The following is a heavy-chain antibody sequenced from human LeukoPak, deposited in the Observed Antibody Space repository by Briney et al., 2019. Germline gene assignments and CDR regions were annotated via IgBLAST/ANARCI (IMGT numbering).Heavy chain of an antibody. D-gene: IGHD4-17*01. Sequence: ASVKVSCKASGGTFSSYAISWVRQAPGQGLEWMGGIIPIFGTANYAQKFQGRVTITTDESTSTAYMELSSLRSEDTAVYYCASCQVTTVTKFDYWGQGTLVTVSS. J-gene: IGHJ4*02. CDR2: IIPIFGTA. CDR3: ASCQVTTVTKFDY. CDR1: GGTFSSYA. V-gene: IGHV1-69*05.